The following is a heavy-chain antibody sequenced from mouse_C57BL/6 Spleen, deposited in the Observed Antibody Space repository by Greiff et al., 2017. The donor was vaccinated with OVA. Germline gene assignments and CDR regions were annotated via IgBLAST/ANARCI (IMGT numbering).Heavy chain of an antibody. D-gene: IGHD6-1*01. V-gene: IGHV1-82*01. CDR2: IYPGDGDT. J-gene: IGHJ4*01. CDR3: ARCSCSLYAMDY. Sequence: QVQLQQSGPELVKPGASVKISCKASGYAFSSSWMNWVKQRPGKGLEWIGRIYPGDGDTNYNGKFKGKATLTADKSSSTAYMQLSSLTSEDSAVYFCARCSCSLYAMDYWGQGTSVTVSS. CDR1: GYAFSSSW.